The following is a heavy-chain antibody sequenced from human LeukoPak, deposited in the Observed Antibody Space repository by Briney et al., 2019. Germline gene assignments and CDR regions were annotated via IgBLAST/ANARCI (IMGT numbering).Heavy chain of an antibody. CDR2: ISSSGTTI. CDR3: ASLRGVNR. D-gene: IGHD3-10*01. CDR1: GFTFSDYY. J-gene: IGHJ4*02. V-gene: IGHV3-11*01. Sequence: GGSLRLSCAASGFTFSDYYMSWIRQPPGKGLEWVSYISSSGTTIYYADSVRGRFTVSRDNAKNSLYLQMDNLSAEDTAVYYCASLRGVNRWGQGTLVTVSS.